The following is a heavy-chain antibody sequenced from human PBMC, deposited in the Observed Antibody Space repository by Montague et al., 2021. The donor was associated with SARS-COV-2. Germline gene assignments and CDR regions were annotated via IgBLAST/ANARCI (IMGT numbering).Heavy chain of an antibody. Sequence: SETLSLTCTVSGGSVSSGSYYWSWLRQPPGKGLEWIGNIYYSGNTYYNPSLKSRVTISVDTSKNQFSLKLSSVTAADTAVYYCANMGVGRITIFGVVSRGGLDYWGQGTLVTVSS. CDR2: IYYSGNT. D-gene: IGHD3-3*01. V-gene: IGHV4-39*01. CDR3: ANMGVGRITIFGVVSRGGLDY. J-gene: IGHJ4*02. CDR1: GGSVSSGSYY.